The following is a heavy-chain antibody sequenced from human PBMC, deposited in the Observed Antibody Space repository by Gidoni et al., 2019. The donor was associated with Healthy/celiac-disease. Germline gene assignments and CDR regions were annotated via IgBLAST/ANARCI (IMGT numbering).Heavy chain of an antibody. V-gene: IGHV3-48*04. CDR1: GFTFSSYS. J-gene: IGHJ3*02. Sequence: EVQLVESGGGLVQPGGSLRLSCAASGFTFSSYSMNWVRQAPGKGLAWVSYISSSSSTIYYADSVKGRFTISRDNAKNSLYLQMNSLRAEDTAVYYCARDGALDLQVAGANDAFDIWGQGTMVTVSS. CDR3: ARDGALDLQVAGANDAFDI. D-gene: IGHD6-19*01. CDR2: ISSSSSTI.